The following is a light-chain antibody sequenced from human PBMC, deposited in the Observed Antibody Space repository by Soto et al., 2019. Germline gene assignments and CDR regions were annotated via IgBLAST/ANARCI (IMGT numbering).Light chain of an antibody. CDR3: QQRSSRPREIS. CDR2: DAS. Sequence: EIVLTQSPATLSLSPGERATLSCSASQSIGRFLAWYQHKPGQAPRLLIYDASNRATGIPARFSASGSETDFTLTISSLEPEDFAVYYCQQRSSRPREISFGQGTRLEIK. CDR1: QSIGRF. V-gene: IGKV3-11*01. J-gene: IGKJ5*01.